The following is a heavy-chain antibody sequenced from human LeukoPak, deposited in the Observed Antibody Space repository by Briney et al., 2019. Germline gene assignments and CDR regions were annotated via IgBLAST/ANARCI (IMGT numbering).Heavy chain of an antibody. CDR3: TTGTVIGI. Sequence: GGSLRLSCAASGFTFTNAWMSWVRQAPGKGLEWVGRIKTNSDGGTTDYAAPVKGRFTISRDDSKSTLYLQMNSLQTEDTAVYYCTTGTVIGIWGQGTMVTVSS. CDR2: IKTNSDGGTT. CDR1: GFTFTNAW. V-gene: IGHV3-15*01. D-gene: IGHD4-17*01. J-gene: IGHJ3*02.